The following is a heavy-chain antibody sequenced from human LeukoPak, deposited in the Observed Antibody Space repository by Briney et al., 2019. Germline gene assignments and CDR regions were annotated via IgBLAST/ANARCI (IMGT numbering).Heavy chain of an antibody. D-gene: IGHD6-13*01. CDR1: GYTFTSYY. CDR2: INPSGVST. J-gene: IGHJ6*02. Sequence: ASVKVSCKASGYTFTSYYMHWVRRAPGQGLEWMGIINPSGVSTTYAQKFQGRVTMTKDTSTSTVYMELSSLRSEDTAVYYCAKAASSSWPSYYYGMDVWGQGTTVTVSS. CDR3: AKAASSSWPSYYYGMDV. V-gene: IGHV1-46*01.